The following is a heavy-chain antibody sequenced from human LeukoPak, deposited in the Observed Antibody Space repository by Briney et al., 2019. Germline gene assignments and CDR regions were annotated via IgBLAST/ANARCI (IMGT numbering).Heavy chain of an antibody. CDR1: GFTFSSYG. CDR2: IWYDGNNK. J-gene: IGHJ4*02. V-gene: IGHV3-33*06. Sequence: GGSLRLSCAASGFTFSSYGMHWVGQAPGKGLEWVAVIWYDGNNKYYADSVKGRFTISRDNSKNTLYLQMNSLRAEDTAVYYCAKDWGYTTMVSYYFDYWGQGTLVTVSS. D-gene: IGHD5-18*01. CDR3: AKDWGYTTMVSYYFDY.